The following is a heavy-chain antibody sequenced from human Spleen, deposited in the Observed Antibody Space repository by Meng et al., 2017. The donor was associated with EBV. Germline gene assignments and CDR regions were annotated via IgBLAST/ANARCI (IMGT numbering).Heavy chain of an antibody. CDR3: VRDRTTWN. D-gene: IGHD1-1*01. Sequence: EAQLVESGGGLVQPGGSLRLSCEVSGLTISGYWMHWVRQVPGQGLVWVSRIKTDGTVTNYADSVKGRFTISRDNAKNMVYLQMNSLSAEDTAVYYCVRDRTTWNWSQGTLVTVSS. CDR2: IKTDGTVT. J-gene: IGHJ4*02. CDR1: GLTISGYW. V-gene: IGHV3-74*01.